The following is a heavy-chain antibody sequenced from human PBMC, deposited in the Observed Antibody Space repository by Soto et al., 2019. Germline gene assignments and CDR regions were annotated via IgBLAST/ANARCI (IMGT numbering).Heavy chain of an antibody. J-gene: IGHJ4*02. CDR3: ARVVGYCLDH. CDR1: GFTFSSYG. CDR2: VWYDGSNK. D-gene: IGHD2-8*02. V-gene: IGHV3-33*01. Sequence: QVQLVESGGGVVQPGRSLRLSCAASGFTFSSYGMHWVRRAPGKGLEWVAVVWYDGSNKYYADSVKGRFTISRDNSKNTLYLQMNSLRAEDTAVYYCARVVGYCLDHWGQGTLVTVSS.